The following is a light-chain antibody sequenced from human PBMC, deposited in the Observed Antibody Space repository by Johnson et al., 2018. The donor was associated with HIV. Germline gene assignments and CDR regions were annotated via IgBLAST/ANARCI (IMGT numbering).Light chain of an antibody. CDR3: GTWDSSLSAGVV. Sequence: QSVLTQPPSVSAAPGQKVTISCSGSSSNIGNNYVSWYQQLPGTAPKLLIYESNKRPSGIPDRFSGSKSGTSATLGITGLQTGDEADYYCGTWDSSLSAGVVFGTGT. V-gene: IGLV1-51*02. CDR1: SSNIGNNY. CDR2: ESN. J-gene: IGLJ1*01.